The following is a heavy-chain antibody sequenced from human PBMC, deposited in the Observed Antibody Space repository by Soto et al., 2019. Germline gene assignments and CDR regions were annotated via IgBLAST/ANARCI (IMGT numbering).Heavy chain of an antibody. CDR3: ARSLLTSSWYAGS. CDR2: IYHSGTT. CDR1: GYSISSGYY. J-gene: IGHJ5*02. D-gene: IGHD6-13*01. V-gene: IGHV4-38-2*01. Sequence: SETLSLTCVVSGYSISSGYYWGWIRQPPGKGLEWIGSIYHSGTTYYNPSLKSRVPISLDTSRNQFSLKLTSVTAADTAVYYCARSLLTSSWYAGSWGQGTLVTVSS.